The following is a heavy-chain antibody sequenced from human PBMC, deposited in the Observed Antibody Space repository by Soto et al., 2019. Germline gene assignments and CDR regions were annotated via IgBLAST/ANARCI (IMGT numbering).Heavy chain of an antibody. CDR1: GGSIDNYY. CDR3: ARGWIRYFDWPPGFDP. V-gene: IGHV4-59*01. J-gene: IGHJ5*02. CDR2: IYYSGST. Sequence: SETLSLTCTVSGGSIDNYYWSWIRQPPGKGLEWIGYIYYSGSTKYNPSLKSRVTISADTSKNQFFLKLSSVTAADTAVYYCARGWIRYFDWPPGFDPWGQGXRVTVYS. D-gene: IGHD3-9*01.